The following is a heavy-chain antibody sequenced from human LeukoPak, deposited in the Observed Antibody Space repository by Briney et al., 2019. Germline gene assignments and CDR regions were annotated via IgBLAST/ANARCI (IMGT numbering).Heavy chain of an antibody. CDR2: ISGSGGST. Sequence: PGGSLRLSCAASGFTFSSYAMSWVRQAPGKGLEWVAAISGSGGSTYYADSVKGRFTISRDNSKNTLYLQMNSLRAEDTAVYYCAKDPTVPAAMGGAYWGQGTLVTVSS. V-gene: IGHV3-23*01. D-gene: IGHD2-2*01. CDR1: GFTFSSYA. J-gene: IGHJ4*02. CDR3: AKDPTVPAAMGGAY.